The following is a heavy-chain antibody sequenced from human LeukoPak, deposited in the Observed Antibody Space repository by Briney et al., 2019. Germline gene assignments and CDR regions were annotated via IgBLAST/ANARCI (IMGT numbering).Heavy chain of an antibody. CDR3: ARGGDSSSWFNHDS. CDR2: IYYRGNT. V-gene: IGHV4-59*01. Sequence: SETLSLTYTVSGGSIDNYYWSWVRQPPGKGLGWIGYIYYRGNTNYNPSRNSRVTISVDTSQNQFSMKLTSVTAADTAVYFCARGGDSSSWFNHDSGGQGTLVTVSS. CDR1: GGSIDNYY. D-gene: IGHD6-13*01. J-gene: IGHJ4*02.